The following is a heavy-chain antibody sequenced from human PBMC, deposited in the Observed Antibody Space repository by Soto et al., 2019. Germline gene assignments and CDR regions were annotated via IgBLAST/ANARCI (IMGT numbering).Heavy chain of an antibody. CDR2: IYCDDDK. CDR3: AHRRSRSWYGKWFDS. V-gene: IGHV2-5*02. CDR1: GFSLSTSGVG. Sequence: GXGPTLVITTQTLTLTCTFSGFSLSTSGVGVGCVRQPPGKALEWLALIYCDDDKRYSPSLKSRLTITKDTSKNQVVLTMTKMDPVDTATYYCAHRRSRSWYGKWFDSWGQGTLVTVSS. D-gene: IGHD6-13*01. J-gene: IGHJ5*01.